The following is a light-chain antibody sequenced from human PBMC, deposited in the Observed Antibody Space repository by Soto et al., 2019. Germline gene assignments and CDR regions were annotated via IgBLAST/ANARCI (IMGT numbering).Light chain of an antibody. CDR2: AAS. CDR3: QQLDSYPPT. CDR1: QGITNY. Sequence: IQLTQSPSSLSASVGDRVTITCRASQGITNYLAWYQQRAGRAPKLLIYAASTLHRGVPSRFSGSGSGTEFTLTISSLQPEDFATYYCQQLDSYPPTFGGGTKVEIK. V-gene: IGKV1-9*01. J-gene: IGKJ4*01.